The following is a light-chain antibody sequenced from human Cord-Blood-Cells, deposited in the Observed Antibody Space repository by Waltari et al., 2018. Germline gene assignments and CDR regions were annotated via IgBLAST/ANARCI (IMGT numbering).Light chain of an antibody. J-gene: IGKJ1*01. CDR2: AAS. CDR1: QSISSY. Sequence: DIQMTQSPSSLSASVGDRVTITCRASQSISSYLNWYQQKPGKAPKLLIYAASSLQSGVPSRFSGSGSGTDFTLTISSLQPEDFATYYCQQSYSTPRTFVQVTRVESK. V-gene: IGKV1-39*01. CDR3: QQSYSTPRT.